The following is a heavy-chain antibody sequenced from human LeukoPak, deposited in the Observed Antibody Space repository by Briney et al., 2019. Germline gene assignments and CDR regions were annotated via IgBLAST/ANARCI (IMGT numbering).Heavy chain of an antibody. J-gene: IGHJ5*02. D-gene: IGHD6-6*01. V-gene: IGHV3-23*01. CDR3: AKDEGTAARSPS. Sequence: PGGSLRLSCTASGFTFTSYWMQWVRQAPGEGLEWVSAISGSGGSTYYADSVKGRFTISRDNSKNTLYLQMNSLRAEDTAVYYCAKDEGTAARSPSWGQGTLVTVSS. CDR1: GFTFTSYW. CDR2: ISGSGGST.